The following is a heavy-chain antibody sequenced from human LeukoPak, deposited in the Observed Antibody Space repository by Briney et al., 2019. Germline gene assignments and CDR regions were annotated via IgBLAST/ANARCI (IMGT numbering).Heavy chain of an antibody. J-gene: IGHJ3*02. CDR2: IYHSGRT. Sequence: SETLSLTCTVSGYSISSGYYWGWIRQPPGKGLEWIGSIYHSGRTFYNPSLKSRVTISVDTSKNQFSLKLTSVTAADTAVYYCARGRFTYYYDSKARGDAFDIWGQGTMVTVSS. CDR3: ARGRFTYYYDSKARGDAFDI. CDR1: GYSISSGYY. V-gene: IGHV4-38-2*02. D-gene: IGHD3-22*01.